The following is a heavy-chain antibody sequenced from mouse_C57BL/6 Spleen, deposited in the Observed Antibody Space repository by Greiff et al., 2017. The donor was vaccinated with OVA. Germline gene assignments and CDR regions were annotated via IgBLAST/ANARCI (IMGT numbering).Heavy chain of an antibody. J-gene: IGHJ4*01. CDR2: IDPSDSYT. CDR1: GYTFTSYW. CDR3: ARSYYDYDYAMDY. D-gene: IGHD2-4*01. V-gene: IGHV1-50*01. Sequence: QVQLQPSGAELVKPGASVKLSCKASGYTFTSYWMQWVKQRPGQGLEWIGEIDPSDSYTNYNQKFKGKATLTVDTSSSTAYMQLSSLTSEDSAVYYCARSYYDYDYAMDYWGQGTSVTVSS.